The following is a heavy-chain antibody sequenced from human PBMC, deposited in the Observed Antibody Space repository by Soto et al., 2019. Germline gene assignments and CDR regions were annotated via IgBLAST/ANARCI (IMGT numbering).Heavy chain of an antibody. CDR1: GSSLSGYH. CDR3: ARDVVLVPAAIFGSYYYYGMDV. Sequence: SETLPLTGSTSGSSLSGYHWNWIRHTPGKGVKWIGYFHNSGNPKYSSSLKSRVTISVDMSEKQSSLKLTSVTAADTAVYWCARDVVLVPAAIFGSYYYYGMDVWGQGTTVTVS. D-gene: IGHD2-2*01. CDR2: FHNSGNP. J-gene: IGHJ6*02. V-gene: IGHV4-59*01.